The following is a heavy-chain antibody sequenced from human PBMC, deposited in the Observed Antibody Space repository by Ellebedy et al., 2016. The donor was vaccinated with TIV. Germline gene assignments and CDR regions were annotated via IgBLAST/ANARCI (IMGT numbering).Heavy chain of an antibody. CDR3: ATQATGHYNLDY. J-gene: IGHJ4*02. V-gene: IGHV4-4*02. CDR1: GDSISNGFW. D-gene: IGHD3-9*01. Sequence: SETLSLTCAVSGDSISNGFWWSWVRPPPGKGLEWIGEVYHRGNTNYNPSLKSRATISVDKSQNQFSLRLTSVTAADTAVYYCATQATGHYNLDYWGQGTLVTVSS. CDR2: VYHRGNT.